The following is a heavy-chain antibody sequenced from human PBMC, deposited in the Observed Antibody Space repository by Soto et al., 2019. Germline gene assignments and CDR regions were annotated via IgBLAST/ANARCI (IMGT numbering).Heavy chain of an antibody. CDR1: GFTFSSYA. J-gene: IGHJ4*02. D-gene: IGHD3-22*01. CDR2: ISGSGGST. V-gene: IGHV3-23*01. CDR3: ANYDSSGYYPVDY. Sequence: LGGSLRLSCAASGFTFSSYAMSWVRQAPGKGLEWVSAISGSGGSTYYADSVKGRFTISRDNSKNTLYLQMNSLRAEDTAVYYCANYDSSGYYPVDYWGQGTLVTVSS.